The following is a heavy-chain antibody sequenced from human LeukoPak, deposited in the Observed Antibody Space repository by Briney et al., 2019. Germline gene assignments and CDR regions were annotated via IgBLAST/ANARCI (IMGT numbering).Heavy chain of an antibody. J-gene: IGHJ6*04. V-gene: IGHV3-11*04. CDR1: GFTFSDYY. CDR2: ISNNGNIK. CDR3: AELGITMIGGV. Sequence: GGSLRLSCEASGFTFSDYYMSWIRQAPGKGLEWISYISNNGNIKKYADFVKGRFTISRDNAKNSLYLQMNSLRAEDTTVYYCAELGITMIGGVWGKGTTVTISS. D-gene: IGHD3-10*02.